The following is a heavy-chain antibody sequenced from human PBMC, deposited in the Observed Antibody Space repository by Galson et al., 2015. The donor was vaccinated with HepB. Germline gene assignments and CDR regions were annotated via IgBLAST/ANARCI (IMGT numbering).Heavy chain of an antibody. CDR1: GFTFSSYA. V-gene: IGHV3-30-3*01. D-gene: IGHD2-21*02. Sequence: SLRLSCAASGFTFSSYAMHWVRQAPGKGLEWVAVISYDGSNKYYADSVKGRFTISRDNSKNTLYLQMNSLRAEDTAVYYCARDSCGDCTAGDAFDIWGQGTMVTVSS. CDR2: ISYDGSNK. CDR3: ARDSCGDCTAGDAFDI. J-gene: IGHJ3*02.